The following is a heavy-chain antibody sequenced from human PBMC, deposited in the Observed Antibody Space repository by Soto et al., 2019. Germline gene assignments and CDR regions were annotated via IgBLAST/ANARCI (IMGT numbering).Heavy chain of an antibody. V-gene: IGHV2-5*02. CDR1: GFSLSTTRVG. CDR2: IYWDDDK. D-gene: IGHD6-19*01. CDR3: AHSLVAGLGYYFDY. J-gene: IGHJ4*02. Sequence: QITLKESGPTLVKPTQTLTLTCTFSGFSLSTTRVGVGWIRQPPGKALEWLALIYWDDDKRYSPFLKSRLTSTKDTSKSQVVLTMTNMVPMDTATYFCAHSLVAGLGYYFDYWGQGTLVTVSS.